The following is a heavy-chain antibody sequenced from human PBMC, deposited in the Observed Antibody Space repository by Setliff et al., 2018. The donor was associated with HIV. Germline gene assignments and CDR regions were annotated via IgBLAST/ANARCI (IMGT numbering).Heavy chain of an antibody. J-gene: IGHJ5*02. CDR2: RSTSGTT. CDR3: ARQTYYYDNSGHNWFDP. D-gene: IGHD3-22*01. V-gene: IGHV4-4*09. CDR1: GDSISSYF. Sequence: PSETLSLTCTVSGDSISSYFWSWIRQSPGQGLEWIGFRSTSGTTNYNPSLKSRVTISVDTSKNQFSLKLSSVTAADTAVYFCARQTYYYDNSGHNWFDPWGQGTLVTVSS.